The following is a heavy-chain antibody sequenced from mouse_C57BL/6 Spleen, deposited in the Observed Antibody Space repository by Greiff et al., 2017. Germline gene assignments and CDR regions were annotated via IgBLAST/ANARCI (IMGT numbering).Heavy chain of an antibody. J-gene: IGHJ4*01. CDR3: ARPIYYDYDGDYYAMDY. Sequence: QVQLQQPGAELVKPGASVKLSCKASGYTFTSYWMHWVKQRPGRGLEWIGRIDPNSGGTKYNEKFKSKATLTVDKPSSTAYKQLSSLTSEDSAVYYCARPIYYDYDGDYYAMDYWGQGTSVTVSS. CDR2: IDPNSGGT. CDR1: GYTFTSYW. D-gene: IGHD2-4*01. V-gene: IGHV1-72*01.